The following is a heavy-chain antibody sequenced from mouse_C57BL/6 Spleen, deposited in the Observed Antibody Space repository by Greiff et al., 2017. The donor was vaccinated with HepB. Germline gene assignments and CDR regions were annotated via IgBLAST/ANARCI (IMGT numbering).Heavy chain of an antibody. CDR2: INPGSGGT. V-gene: IGHV1-54*01. CDR1: GYAFTNYL. CDR3: ARSRDDSVFFDY. J-gene: IGHJ2*01. D-gene: IGHD2-4*01. Sequence: QVQLQQSGAELVRPGTSVTVSCKASGYAFTNYLIEWVKQRPGQGLEWIGVINPGSGGTNYNEKFKGKATLTADKSSSTAYMQLSSLTSEDSAVYFCARSRDDSVFFDYWGQGTTLTVSS.